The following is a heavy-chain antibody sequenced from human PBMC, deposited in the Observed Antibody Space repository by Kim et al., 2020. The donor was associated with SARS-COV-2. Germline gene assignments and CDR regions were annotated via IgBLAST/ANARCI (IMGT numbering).Heavy chain of an antibody. V-gene: IGHV3-21*01. J-gene: IGHJ4*01. Sequence: GGSLRLPCAASGFTFSDYNMNWVRQAPGKGLEWVSSISSSSSYIYYADSVKGRFTISRDNGKNSLYLQVNSLRAEDTAVYYCARENGDYVWGSYRYFDF. CDR2: ISSSSSYI. CDR1: GFTFSDYN. CDR3: ARENGDYVWGSYRYFDF. D-gene: IGHD3-16*02.